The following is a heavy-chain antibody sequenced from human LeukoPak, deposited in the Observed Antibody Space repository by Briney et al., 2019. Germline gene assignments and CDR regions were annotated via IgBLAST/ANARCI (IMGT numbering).Heavy chain of an antibody. V-gene: IGHV4-34*01. CDR1: GGSFSGYY. D-gene: IGHD1-1*01. CDR3: VRDWNGDYFDY. J-gene: IGHJ4*02. Sequence: SETLSLTCAVYGGSFSGYYWSWIRQPPGKGLEWIGEINHSGSTNYNPSLKSRVTISVDTSKNQFSLKLSSVTAADTAVYYCVRDWNGDYFDYWGQGTLVTASS. CDR2: INHSGST.